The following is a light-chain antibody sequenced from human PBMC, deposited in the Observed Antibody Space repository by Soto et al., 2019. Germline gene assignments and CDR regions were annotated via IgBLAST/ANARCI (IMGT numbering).Light chain of an antibody. CDR1: SASIGNNY. CDR2: DNN. Sequence: QSVLTQPPSVSAAPGQKVAISCSGRSASIGNNYVSWYQQLPGTAPKLLIYDNNKRPSGIPDRFSGSKSGTSATLGITGLQTGDEADYYCGTWDSSLSAAVFGTGTKVTVL. CDR3: GTWDSSLSAAV. V-gene: IGLV1-51*01. J-gene: IGLJ1*01.